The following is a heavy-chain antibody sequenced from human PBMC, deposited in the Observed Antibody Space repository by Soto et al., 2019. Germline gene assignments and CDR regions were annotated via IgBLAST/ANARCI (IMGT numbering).Heavy chain of an antibody. Sequence: QVQLVQSGAEVKKPGSSVNVSCKASGGTFSSYAISWVRQAPGQVLEWMGGIIPIFGTANYAQKFQGRVTITADESTSTGDMELSSLRSEDKAVYSWARDDVYTAMPYGRDVWGQGTTVTVSS. V-gene: IGHV1-69*12. CDR2: IIPIFGTA. J-gene: IGHJ6*02. D-gene: IGHD5-18*01. CDR3: ARDDVYTAMPYGRDV. CDR1: GGTFSSYA.